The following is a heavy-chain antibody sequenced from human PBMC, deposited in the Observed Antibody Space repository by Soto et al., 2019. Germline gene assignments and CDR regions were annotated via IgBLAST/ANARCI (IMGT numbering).Heavy chain of an antibody. CDR1: GGTFSSYA. V-gene: IGHV1-69*13. Sequence: SVKVSCKASGGTFSSYAISWVRQAPGQGLEWMGGIIPIFGTANYAQKFQGRVTITADESTSTAYMELSSLRSEDTAVYYCAITGGPIVLVPAALWGDGSGNPAPLDYWGQGTLVTVSS. CDR3: AITGGPIVLVPAALWGDGSGNPAPLDY. J-gene: IGHJ4*02. D-gene: IGHD2-2*01. CDR2: IIPIFGTA.